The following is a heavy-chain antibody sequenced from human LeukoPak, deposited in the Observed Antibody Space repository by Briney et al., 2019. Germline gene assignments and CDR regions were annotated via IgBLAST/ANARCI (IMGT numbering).Heavy chain of an antibody. J-gene: IGHJ5*02. CDR2: INPNSGGT. Sequence: ASVKVSCKASGYTFTGYYMHWVRQAPGQGLEWMGWINPNSGGTNYAQKFQGRVTMTRDTSISTAYMELSRLRSDDTAVYYCASGSPIPIHCSSTSCYHHPSGWFDPWGQGTLVTVSS. CDR1: GYTFTGYY. D-gene: IGHD2-2*01. V-gene: IGHV1-2*02. CDR3: ASGSPIPIHCSSTSCYHHPSGWFDP.